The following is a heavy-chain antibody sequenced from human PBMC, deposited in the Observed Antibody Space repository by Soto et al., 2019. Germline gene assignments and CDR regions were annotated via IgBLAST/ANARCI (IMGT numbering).Heavy chain of an antibody. V-gene: IGHV4-59*02. J-gene: IGHJ4*02. CDR1: GDSVTNYF. Sequence: SETLSLTCTVSGDSVTNYFWSWMRQPPGKGLEWIGHMYHGGRTNYSPSPKSRVTMSLDSSKNQFSLNLSSVTAADTAVYFCARDPGYCTNGVCPIFDFWGQGVLVTVSS. CDR3: ARDPGYCTNGVCPIFDF. CDR2: MYHGGRT. D-gene: IGHD2-8*01.